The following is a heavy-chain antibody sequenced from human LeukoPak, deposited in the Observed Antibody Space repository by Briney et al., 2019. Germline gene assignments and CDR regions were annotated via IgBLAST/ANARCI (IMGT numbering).Heavy chain of an antibody. D-gene: IGHD3-10*01. V-gene: IGHV1-24*01. CDR1: GYTLTELS. Sequence: ASVKVSCKVSGYTLTELSMHWVRQAPGKGLEWMGGFDPEDGETIYAQKFQGRVTMTEDTSTDTAYMELSSLRSEDTAVYYCARAGYGSGSFDYWGQGTLVTVSS. CDR2: FDPEDGET. CDR3: ARAGYGSGSFDY. J-gene: IGHJ4*02.